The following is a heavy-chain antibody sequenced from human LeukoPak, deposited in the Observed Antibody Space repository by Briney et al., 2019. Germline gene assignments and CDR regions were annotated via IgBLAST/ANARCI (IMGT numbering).Heavy chain of an antibody. J-gene: IGHJ4*02. CDR1: GFTFSSYS. Sequence: AGGSLRLSCAASGFTFSSYSMNWVRQAPGKGLEWVSSISSSSSYIYYADSVKGRFTISRDNAKNSLYLQMNSLRAEDTAVYYCATGGGSYYGGGFDYWGQGTLVTVSS. CDR3: ATGGGSYYGGGFDY. V-gene: IGHV3-21*01. D-gene: IGHD1-26*01. CDR2: ISSSSSYI.